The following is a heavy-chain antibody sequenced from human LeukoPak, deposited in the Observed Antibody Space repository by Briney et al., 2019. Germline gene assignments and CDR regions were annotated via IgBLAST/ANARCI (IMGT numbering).Heavy chain of an antibody. V-gene: IGHV3-23*01. CDR3: ANAAYDILTGYGGD. J-gene: IGHJ4*02. D-gene: IGHD3-9*01. CDR2: ISGSGGST. CDR1: GFTFSSYA. Sequence: GGSLRPSCAASGFTFSSYAMSWVRQAPGKGMEWVSAISGSGGSTYYADSVKGRFTISRDNSMNTLYLQMNSLRAEDTAVYYCANAAYDILTGYGGDWGQGTLVTVSS.